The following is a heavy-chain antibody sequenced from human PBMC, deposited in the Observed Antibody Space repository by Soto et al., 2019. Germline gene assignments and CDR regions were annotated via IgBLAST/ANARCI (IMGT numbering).Heavy chain of an antibody. Sequence: QVQLVQSGAEVKKPGASVKVSCKASGYTFTGYYMPWVRQAPGQGLEWMGWINPNSGGTNYAQKFQGWVTMTRDTSISTAYMELSRLRSDDTAVYYCARGAGYYYDSSCYYRDYYYYYGMDVWGQGTTVTVSS. CDR2: INPNSGGT. J-gene: IGHJ6*02. V-gene: IGHV1-2*04. CDR3: ARGAGYYYDSSCYYRDYYYYYGMDV. D-gene: IGHD3-22*01. CDR1: GYTFTGYY.